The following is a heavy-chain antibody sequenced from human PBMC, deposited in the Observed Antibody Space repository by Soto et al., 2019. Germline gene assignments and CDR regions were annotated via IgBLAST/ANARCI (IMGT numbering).Heavy chain of an antibody. CDR1: GGTFSSYA. Sequence: GASVKVSCKASGGTFSSYAISWVRQAPGQGLEWMGGIIPIFGTANYAQKFQGRVTITADESTSTAYMELSSLRSEDTAVYYCARVVDCSGGSCYPGNWFDPWGQGTLVTVS. CDR2: IIPIFGTA. J-gene: IGHJ5*02. D-gene: IGHD2-15*01. CDR3: ARVVDCSGGSCYPGNWFDP. V-gene: IGHV1-69*13.